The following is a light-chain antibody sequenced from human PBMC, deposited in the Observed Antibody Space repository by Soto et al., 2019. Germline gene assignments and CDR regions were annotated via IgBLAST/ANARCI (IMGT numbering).Light chain of an antibody. CDR1: SNDIGPYNY. V-gene: IGLV2-14*03. CDR2: DVT. J-gene: IGLJ2*01. CDR3: SSYTSIIAVV. Sequence: QSALTQPASVSGSPGQSITISCTGTSNDIGPYNYVSWYQQHPGKAPRLLIYDVTNRPSGVSDRFSGSKSGRTASLTISELQAEDEADYYCSSYTSIIAVVFGGGTKLTVL.